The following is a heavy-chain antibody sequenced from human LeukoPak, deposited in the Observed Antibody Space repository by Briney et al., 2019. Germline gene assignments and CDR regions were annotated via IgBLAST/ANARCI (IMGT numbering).Heavy chain of an antibody. CDR1: GGSISSSSYY. CDR2: IYYSGST. D-gene: IGHD2-8*01. Sequence: PSETLSLTCTVSGGSISSSSYYWGWIRQPPGKGLEWIGSIYYSGSTYYKSSLKGRVTISVDTSKNQFSLKLSSVTAADTAVYYCARAFYDMVYYWGQGTLVTVSS. CDR3: ARAFYDMVYY. V-gene: IGHV4-39*07. J-gene: IGHJ4*02.